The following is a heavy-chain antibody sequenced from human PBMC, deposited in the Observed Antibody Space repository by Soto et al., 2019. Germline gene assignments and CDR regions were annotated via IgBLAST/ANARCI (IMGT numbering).Heavy chain of an antibody. J-gene: IGHJ6*02. CDR3: ARGGTMVRASAYYYGMDV. V-gene: IGHV3-74*01. CDR1: GFTFSSSW. CDR2: INSDGSST. D-gene: IGHD3-10*01. Sequence: PGGSLRLSCAASGFTFSSSWMHWVRQATGKGLVWVSRINSDGSSTSYADSVKGRFTISRDNAKNTLYLQMNSLRAEDTAVYYCARGGTMVRASAYYYGMDVWGQGTTVTVSS.